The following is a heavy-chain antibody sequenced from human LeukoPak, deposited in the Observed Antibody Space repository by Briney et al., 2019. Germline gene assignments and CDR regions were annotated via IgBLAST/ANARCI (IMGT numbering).Heavy chain of an antibody. CDR3: ATNTVTTRSDPNRYGMDV. CDR2: INHSGST. Sequence: NPSETLSLTCAVYGGSFSGYYWSWIRQPPGKGLEWIVEINHSGSTNYNPSLKSRVTISVDTSKNQFSLKLSSVTAADTAVYYCATNTVTTRSDPNRYGMDVWGQGTTVTVSS. V-gene: IGHV4-34*01. D-gene: IGHD4-11*01. CDR1: GGSFSGYY. J-gene: IGHJ6*02.